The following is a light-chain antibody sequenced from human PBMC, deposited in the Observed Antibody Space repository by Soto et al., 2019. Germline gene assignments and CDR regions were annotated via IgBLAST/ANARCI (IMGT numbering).Light chain of an antibody. CDR1: QSLSGY. Sequence: DIVLTQTPATLSLSPGDRATLSCRASQSLSGYLVWYQQKPGQAPRLLIYDGSNRATGIPARVSGSGSGTDFTLTISSLETEEFAFDYCQQRSNSPFTFGPGTRLDSK. CDR3: QQRSNSPFT. J-gene: IGKJ3*01. V-gene: IGKV3-11*01. CDR2: DGS.